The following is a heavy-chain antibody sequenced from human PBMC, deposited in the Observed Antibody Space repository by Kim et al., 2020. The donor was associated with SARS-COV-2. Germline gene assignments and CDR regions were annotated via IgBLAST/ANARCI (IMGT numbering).Heavy chain of an antibody. J-gene: IGHJ6*02. CDR3: AKDGPKTEKEYYYGSGRRYGMDV. CDR1: GFTFSSYA. V-gene: IGHV3-23*01. CDR2: ISGSGGST. D-gene: IGHD3-10*01. Sequence: GGSLRLSCAASGFTFSSYAMSWVRQAPGKGLEWVSAISGSGGSTYYADSVKGRFTISRDNSKNTLYLQMNSLRAEDTAVYYCAKDGPKTEKEYYYGSGRRYGMDVWGQGTTVTVSS.